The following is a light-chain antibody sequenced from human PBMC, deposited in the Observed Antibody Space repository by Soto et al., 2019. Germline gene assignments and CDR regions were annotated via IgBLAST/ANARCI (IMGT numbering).Light chain of an antibody. V-gene: IGKV3-11*01. J-gene: IGKJ4*01. Sequence: EIVLTQSPATLSLSPGDRATLSCRASQSLNNYLAWYQHKHGQAPRLLIYDASNRPTGIPARFSGSGSGTDFTRPISSLEAEDCAVYYCQRGFTFGGGTKVEIK. CDR1: QSLNNY. CDR3: QRGFT. CDR2: DAS.